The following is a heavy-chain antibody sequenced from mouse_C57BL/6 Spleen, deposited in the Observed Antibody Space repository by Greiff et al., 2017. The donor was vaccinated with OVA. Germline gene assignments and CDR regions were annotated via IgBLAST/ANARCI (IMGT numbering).Heavy chain of an antibody. V-gene: IGHV8-8*01. D-gene: IGHD1-1*01. CDR3: TITTVVAQGYFDV. CDR2: IWLDDDK. J-gene: IGHJ1*03. Sequence: QVTLKVSGPGILQPSQTLSLTCSFSGFSLSTFGMGVGWLRPPSGKGLEWLAYIWLDDDKYYNPALKSRPTISKDTSKNHVFLKIANVDTADTATDYCTITTVVAQGYFDVWGTGTTVTVSS. CDR1: GFSLSTFGMG.